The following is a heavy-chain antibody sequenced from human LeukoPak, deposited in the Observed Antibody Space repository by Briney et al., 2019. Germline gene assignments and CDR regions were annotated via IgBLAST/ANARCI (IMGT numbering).Heavy chain of an antibody. CDR1: GYTFTNYG. Sequence: ASVKVSCKASGYTFTNYGISWVRQAPGQGLEWMGWISAYNDNTDYVQKFQGRVTMTTDTSTTTAYMELRSLRSDDTAVYYCVTTVTTLDSEYFQHWGRGTLVTVSS. CDR2: ISAYNDNT. V-gene: IGHV1-18*01. J-gene: IGHJ1*01. D-gene: IGHD4-17*01. CDR3: VTTVTTLDSEYFQH.